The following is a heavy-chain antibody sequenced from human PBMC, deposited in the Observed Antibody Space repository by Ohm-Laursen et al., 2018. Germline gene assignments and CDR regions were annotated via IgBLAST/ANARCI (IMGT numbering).Heavy chain of an antibody. CDR3: AKDRSGGYPSNYYYGMDV. CDR1: GFTVSSNY. CDR2: IYSGGST. D-gene: IGHD3-22*01. Sequence: SLRLSCSASGFTVSSNYMSWVRQAPGKGLEWVSVIYSGGSTYYADSVKGRFTISRDNSKNTLYLQMNSLRAEDTAVYYCAKDRSGGYPSNYYYGMDVWGQGTTVTVSS. V-gene: IGHV3-66*01. J-gene: IGHJ6*02.